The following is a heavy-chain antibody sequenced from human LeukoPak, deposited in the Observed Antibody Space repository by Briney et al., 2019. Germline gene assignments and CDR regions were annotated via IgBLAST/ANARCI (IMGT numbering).Heavy chain of an antibody. Sequence: GGSLILSCAASGFTFSSYEMNWVRQAPGKGLEWVSYISSSGSTIYYADSVKGRFTISRDNAKNSLYLQMDSLRAEDTAVYYCAKDLGGSGSFYKDLDYWGQGTLVTVSS. CDR3: AKDLGGSGSFYKDLDY. J-gene: IGHJ4*02. CDR2: ISSSGSTI. V-gene: IGHV3-48*03. CDR1: GFTFSSYE. D-gene: IGHD3-10*01.